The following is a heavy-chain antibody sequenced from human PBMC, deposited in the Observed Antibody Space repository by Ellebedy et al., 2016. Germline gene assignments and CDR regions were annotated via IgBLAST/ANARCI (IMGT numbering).Heavy chain of an antibody. V-gene: IGHV1-18*01. D-gene: IGHD2-2*01. Sequence: ASVKVSCXASGYTFSNYGITWVRPAPGQGLEGMGWLSAYNGNTNYAQKLQGRVTMTTDTSTSTASMELRSLRSDDTAVYYCARAEGYCSSISCYFGYWYFDYWGQGTLVTVSS. CDR3: ARAEGYCSSISCYFGYWYFDY. CDR2: LSAYNGNT. CDR1: GYTFSNYG. J-gene: IGHJ4*02.